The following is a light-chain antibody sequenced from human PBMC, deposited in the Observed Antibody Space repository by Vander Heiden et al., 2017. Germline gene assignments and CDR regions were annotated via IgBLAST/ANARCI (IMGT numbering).Light chain of an antibody. CDR2: WAS. V-gene: IGKV4-1*01. CDR3: QQYYTTPLLT. Sequence: DIVMTQSPDSLAASLGERATITCKSSQSVLYTANNKNYLAWYQQKPRQPPKLLIYWASTRESGVPDRFSGSGSGTDFTLTISSLQAEDVAVYYCQQYYTTPLLTFGGGTKVEIK. J-gene: IGKJ4*01. CDR1: QSVLYTANNKNY.